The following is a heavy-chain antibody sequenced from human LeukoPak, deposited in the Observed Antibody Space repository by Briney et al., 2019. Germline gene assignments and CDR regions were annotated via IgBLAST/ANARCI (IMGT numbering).Heavy chain of an antibody. Sequence: PGGSLRLSCAASGFTFISYGISWVRQAPGKRLEWVSAISGSGGSTYYADSVKGRFTLSRYNSKNTLYLQMNSLRAEDTAIYYCAKKSGDIVATTRKHFAYCGQGTLVTVSS. D-gene: IGHD5-12*01. CDR2: ISGSGGST. J-gene: IGHJ4*02. CDR3: AKKSGDIVATTRKHFAY. V-gene: IGHV3-23*01. CDR1: GFTFISYG.